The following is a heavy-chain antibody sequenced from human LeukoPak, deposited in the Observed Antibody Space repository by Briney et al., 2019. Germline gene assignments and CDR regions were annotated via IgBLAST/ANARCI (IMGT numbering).Heavy chain of an antibody. D-gene: IGHD3-10*01. V-gene: IGHV1-3*03. Sequence: ASVKVSCKASGYTFTNYAIHWVRQAPGQRFEWMGWINAANGHTKYSQEFQDRITITRDTSATTAYMELSNLRSEDMALYYCARGRGPPNTNRDFYYYYYMEVWGKGTTVTVSS. J-gene: IGHJ6*03. CDR1: GYTFTNYA. CDR2: INAANGHT. CDR3: ARGRGPPNTNRDFYYYYYMEV.